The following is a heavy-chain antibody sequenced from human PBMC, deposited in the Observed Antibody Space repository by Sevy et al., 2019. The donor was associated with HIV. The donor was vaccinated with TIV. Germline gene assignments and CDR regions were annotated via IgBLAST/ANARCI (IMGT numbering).Heavy chain of an antibody. D-gene: IGHD1-26*01. V-gene: IGHV3-30-3*01. J-gene: IGHJ4*02. Sequence: GGSLRLSCAASGFTFSSYAMHWVRQAPGKGLEWVAVISYDGSNKYYADSVKGRFTISRDNSKNTLYLQMNSLRAEDTAVYYCARDKQVGAGPNAYWGQGTLVTTSS. CDR2: ISYDGSNK. CDR1: GFTFSSYA. CDR3: ARDKQVGAGPNAY.